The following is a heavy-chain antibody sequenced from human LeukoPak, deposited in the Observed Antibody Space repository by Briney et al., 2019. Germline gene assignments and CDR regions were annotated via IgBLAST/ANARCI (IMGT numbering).Heavy chain of an antibody. Sequence: GESLKISCNGSGYXFSNNWICWVRQMPGKGLEWMGSIYPDDSDTRYSPSFQGQVTISADKSISTAYLQWSSLKASDTAMYYCAGRRGYSFGYHFDYWGQGTLVTVSS. V-gene: IGHV5-51*01. J-gene: IGHJ4*02. CDR2: IYPDDSDT. D-gene: IGHD5-18*01. CDR1: GYXFSNNW. CDR3: AGRRGYSFGYHFDY.